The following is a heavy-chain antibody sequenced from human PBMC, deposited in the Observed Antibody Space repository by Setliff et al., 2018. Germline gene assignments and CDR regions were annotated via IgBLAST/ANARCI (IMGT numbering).Heavy chain of an antibody. CDR3: AKVITAIGYPPFDS. D-gene: IGHD6-13*01. J-gene: IGHJ4*02. V-gene: IGHV3-30*04. Sequence: GGSLRLSCTASGFHFRSFAMHWVRQSPGEGLEWVAAISYSGSDTYYADSVKGRFSISRDNSRDTLFLQMNRLRAEDTAFYYCAKVITAIGYPPFDSWGQGVLVTAPQ. CDR2: ISYSGSDT. CDR1: GFHFRSFA.